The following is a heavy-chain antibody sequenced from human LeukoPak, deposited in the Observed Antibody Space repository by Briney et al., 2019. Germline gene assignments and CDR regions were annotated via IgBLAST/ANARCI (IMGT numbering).Heavy chain of an antibody. J-gene: IGHJ4*02. CDR2: IWYDGSNK. V-gene: IGHV3-33*08. CDR3: ARDYYDSSGYYYVDY. CDR1: GFTFSSYA. Sequence: GGSLRLSCAASGFTFSSYAMHWVRQAPGKGLEWVAVIWYDGSNKYYADSVQGRFTISRDNSKNTLYLQMNSLRAEDTAVYYCARDYYDSSGYYYVDYWGQGTLVTVSS. D-gene: IGHD3-22*01.